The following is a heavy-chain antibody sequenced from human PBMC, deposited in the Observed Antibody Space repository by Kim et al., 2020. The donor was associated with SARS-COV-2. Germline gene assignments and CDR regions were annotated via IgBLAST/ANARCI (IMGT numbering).Heavy chain of an antibody. D-gene: IGHD5-12*01. J-gene: IGHJ4*02. CDR3: ARGRGYNPGRFDY. V-gene: IGHV4-34*01. CDR2: INHSGST. CDR1: GGSFSGYY. Sequence: SETLSLTCAVYGGSFSGYYCSWIRQPPGKGLEWIGEINHSGSTNYNPSLKSRVTISVDTSKNQFSLKLSSVTAADTAVYYCARGRGYNPGRFDYWGQGTLVTVSS.